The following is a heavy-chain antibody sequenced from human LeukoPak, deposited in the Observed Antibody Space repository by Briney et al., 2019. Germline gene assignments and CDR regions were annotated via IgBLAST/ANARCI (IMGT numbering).Heavy chain of an antibody. CDR3: ARDRVLLCLGDSYTAYYLDY. CDR2: ISSSSSYI. Sequence: KSGGSLRLSCAASGFTFSSYSMNWVRQAPGKGLEWVSSISSSSSYIYYADSVKGRFTISRDNAKNSLYLQMNSLRAEDTAVYYCARDRVLLCLGDSYTAYYLDYWAQGPLVPFSS. V-gene: IGHV3-21*01. D-gene: IGHD3-10*02. J-gene: IGHJ4*02. CDR1: GFTFSSYS.